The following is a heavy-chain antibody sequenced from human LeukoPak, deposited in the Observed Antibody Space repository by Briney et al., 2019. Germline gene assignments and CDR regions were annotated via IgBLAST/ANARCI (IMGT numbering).Heavy chain of an antibody. Sequence: ASVKVSCKASGYTFTGYYMHWVRQAPGQGLEWMGWINPNSGGTNYAQKFQVRVTMTRDTSISTADMELSRLTSDDTAVYYCARDGAYGSGDFYFDYWGQGTLVTVSS. CDR1: GYTFTGYY. D-gene: IGHD3-10*01. CDR2: INPNSGGT. J-gene: IGHJ4*02. CDR3: ARDGAYGSGDFYFDY. V-gene: IGHV1-2*02.